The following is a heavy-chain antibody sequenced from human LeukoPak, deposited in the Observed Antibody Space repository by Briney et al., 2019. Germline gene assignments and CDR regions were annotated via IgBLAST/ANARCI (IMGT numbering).Heavy chain of an antibody. Sequence: QPGGSLRLSCAASGFTFSSYGVTWVRQAPGKGLEWVSSIGGGGTGTFYADSVKGRFTISRDNSKNTLYLQMNSLRAEDTAVYYCAKSRPDTDYGGNSYYYYGMDVWGQGTTVTVSS. V-gene: IGHV3-23*01. CDR3: AKSRPDTDYGGNSYYYYGMDV. CDR2: IGGGGTGT. J-gene: IGHJ6*02. D-gene: IGHD4-23*01. CDR1: GFTFSSYG.